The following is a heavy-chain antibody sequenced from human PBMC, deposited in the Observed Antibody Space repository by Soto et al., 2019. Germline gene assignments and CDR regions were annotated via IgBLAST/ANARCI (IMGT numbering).Heavy chain of an antibody. D-gene: IGHD3-3*01. CDR2: ISAYNGNT. CDR1: GYTFTSYV. CDR3: ARDNRLIFGVVNYGVDV. Sequence: ASVKVSCKASGYTFTSYVISWVRQAPGQGLEWMGWISAYNGNTNYAQKLQGRVTMTTDTSTSTAYMELRSLRSDDTAVYYCARDNRLIFGVVNYGVDVWGQGTTVTVSS. V-gene: IGHV1-18*01. J-gene: IGHJ6*02.